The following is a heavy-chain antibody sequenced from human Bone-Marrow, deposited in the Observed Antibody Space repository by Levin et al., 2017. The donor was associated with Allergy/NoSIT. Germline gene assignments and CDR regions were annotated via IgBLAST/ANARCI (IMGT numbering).Heavy chain of an antibody. D-gene: IGHD3-16*01. CDR1: GGSISSSSYY. CDR3: ARQGCVGSYSCLFDP. CDR2: IYYSGST. Sequence: SETLSLTCTVSGGSISSSSYYWGWIRQPPGKGLEWIGSIYYSGSTYYNPSLKSRVTISVDTSKNQFSLKLSSVTAADTAVYYCARQGCVGSYSCLFDPWGQGTLVTVSS. J-gene: IGHJ5*02. V-gene: IGHV4-39*01.